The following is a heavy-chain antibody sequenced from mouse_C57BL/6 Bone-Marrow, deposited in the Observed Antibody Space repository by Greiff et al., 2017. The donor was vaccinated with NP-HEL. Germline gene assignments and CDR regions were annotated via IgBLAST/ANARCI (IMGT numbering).Heavy chain of an antibody. J-gene: IGHJ3*01. CDR2: INPGSGGT. Sequence: QVQLKQSGAELVRPGTSVKVSCKASGYAFTNYLIEWVKQRPGQGLEWIGVINPGSGGTNYNEKFKGKATLTADKSSSTAYMQLSSLTSEDSAVYFCARGNYGSSWNWFAYWGQGTLVTVSA. CDR3: ARGNYGSSWNWFAY. CDR1: GYAFTNYL. V-gene: IGHV1-54*01. D-gene: IGHD1-1*01.